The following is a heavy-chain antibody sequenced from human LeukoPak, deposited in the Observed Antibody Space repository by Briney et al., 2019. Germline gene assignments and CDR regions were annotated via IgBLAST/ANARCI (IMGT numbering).Heavy chain of an antibody. V-gene: IGHV1-46*01. Sequence: GASVKVSCKASGYTFTSYYMHWVRQAPGQGLEWMGIINPSGGSTSYAQKFQGRVTMTRDTSTSTVYMELSSLRSEDTAVYYCARDKSVIAAADAFDYWGQGTLVTVSS. D-gene: IGHD6-13*01. CDR3: ARDKSVIAAADAFDY. J-gene: IGHJ4*02. CDR2: INPSGGST. CDR1: GYTFTSYY.